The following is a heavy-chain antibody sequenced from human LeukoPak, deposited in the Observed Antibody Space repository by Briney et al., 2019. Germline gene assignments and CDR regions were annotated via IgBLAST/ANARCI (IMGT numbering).Heavy chain of an antibody. Sequence: ASVKVCCKASGYTFTSYGISWVRQAPGQGLEWMGWISAYNGNTNYAQKLQGRVTMTTDTSTSTAYMELRSLRSDDTAVYYCERDRQLLDAFDIWGQGTMVTVSS. V-gene: IGHV1-18*01. D-gene: IGHD5-24*01. CDR2: ISAYNGNT. J-gene: IGHJ3*02. CDR3: ERDRQLLDAFDI. CDR1: GYTFTSYG.